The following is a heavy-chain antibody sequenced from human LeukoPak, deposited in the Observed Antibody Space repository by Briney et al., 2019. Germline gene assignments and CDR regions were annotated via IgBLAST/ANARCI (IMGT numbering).Heavy chain of an antibody. V-gene: IGHV1-18*01. Sequence: ASVKVSCKPSGYTFTSYGIIWVREAPGQELEWMGWISAYNGNTNYAQMLQGRVTMTRDTSTSTAYMELRSLRSDDTAVYYCARDRYSSSWYNDYWGQGTLVTVSS. D-gene: IGHD6-13*01. CDR3: ARDRYSSSWYNDY. CDR2: ISAYNGNT. CDR1: GYTFTSYG. J-gene: IGHJ4*02.